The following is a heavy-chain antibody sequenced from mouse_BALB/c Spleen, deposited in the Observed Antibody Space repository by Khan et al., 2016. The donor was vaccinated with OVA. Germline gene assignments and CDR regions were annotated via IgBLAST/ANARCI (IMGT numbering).Heavy chain of an antibody. CDR2: TNPTNGRT. Sequence: QVQLQQSGAELVKAGASVKMSCKASGYTFTSYWMHWVKQRLGKGLEWFAETNPTNGRTYYNEKFKSKATLTVDKSSSTAYMLLSGPAFEDYAVYYCARIKKIVATYFDYWGQGTTLTVSS. J-gene: IGHJ2*01. CDR3: ARIKKIVATYFDY. CDR1: GYTFTSYW. V-gene: IGHV1S81*02. D-gene: IGHD1-1*01.